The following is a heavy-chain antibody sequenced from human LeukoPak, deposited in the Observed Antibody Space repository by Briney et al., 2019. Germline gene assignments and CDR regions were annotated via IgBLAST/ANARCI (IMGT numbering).Heavy chain of an antibody. CDR3: AKDVPTAYFDY. CDR2: VRYDETTK. CDR1: GFTFSNYG. Sequence: PGGSLRLSCAASGFTFSNYGMHWVRQAPGKGLEWVAFVRYDETTKFYADSVKGRFTISRDSSKTTLYLQMNSLRAEDTAVYYCAKDVPTAYFDYWGQGTLVTVSS. D-gene: IGHD2-2*01. J-gene: IGHJ4*02. V-gene: IGHV3-30*02.